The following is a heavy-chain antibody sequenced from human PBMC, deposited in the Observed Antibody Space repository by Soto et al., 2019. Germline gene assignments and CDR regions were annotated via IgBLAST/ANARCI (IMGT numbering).Heavy chain of an antibody. Sequence: QVQLQESGPGLVKPSETLSLTCTVSGGSISSYYWSWIRQPPGKGLEWIGYIYYIGSTNYNPSLKSRVTISVDTSKNQFSLKLSSVTAADTAVYYCARANLRGYSYGYYYYMDVWGKGTTVTVSS. CDR2: IYYIGST. V-gene: IGHV4-59*01. CDR3: ARANLRGYSYGYYYYMDV. CDR1: GGSISSYY. J-gene: IGHJ6*03. D-gene: IGHD5-18*01.